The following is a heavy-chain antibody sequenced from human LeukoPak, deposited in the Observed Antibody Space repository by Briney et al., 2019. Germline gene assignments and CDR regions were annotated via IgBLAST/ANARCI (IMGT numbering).Heavy chain of an antibody. Sequence: GGSLRLSCAASGFTFSDYYMTWVRQAPGKGLEWVSYISTSGSTIYYADSVKGRFTISRDNSKNTLYLQMNSLRAEDTAVYYCAREDSSGPYYFDYWGQGTLVTVSS. J-gene: IGHJ4*02. CDR1: GFTFSDYY. CDR2: ISTSGSTI. CDR3: AREDSSGPYYFDY. D-gene: IGHD3-22*01. V-gene: IGHV3-11*04.